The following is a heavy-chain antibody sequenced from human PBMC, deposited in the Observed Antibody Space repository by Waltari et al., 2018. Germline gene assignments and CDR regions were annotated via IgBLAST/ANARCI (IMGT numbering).Heavy chain of an antibody. Sequence: EVQLVQSGAEVKKPGESLKISCKGSGSNFATYWIGWVRQLPGKGLEWMGVIYPGDPGTGDSPSFQGQVTISADKSISTAYLQWSSLKASDTAMYYCARQRRALAVPATGYYYYMDVWGKGTTVTVSS. D-gene: IGHD6-19*01. J-gene: IGHJ6*03. CDR2: IYPGDPGT. CDR3: ARQRRALAVPATGYYYYMDV. V-gene: IGHV5-51*01. CDR1: GSNFATYW.